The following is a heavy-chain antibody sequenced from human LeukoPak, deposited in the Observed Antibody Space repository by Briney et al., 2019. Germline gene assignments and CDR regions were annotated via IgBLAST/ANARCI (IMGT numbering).Heavy chain of an antibody. CDR3: AKHRGTFAGGFDP. Sequence: GGSLRLSCAASGFTFSTYAMHWVRKAPGKGLEWVTIISYDGSEKYYADSVKGRFTISRDNSKSTLYLQMDSLRAEDTAVYYCAKHRGTFAGGFDPWGQGTLVTVSS. CDR1: GFTFSTYA. V-gene: IGHV3-30*18. J-gene: IGHJ5*02. CDR2: ISYDGSEK. D-gene: IGHD2-8*02.